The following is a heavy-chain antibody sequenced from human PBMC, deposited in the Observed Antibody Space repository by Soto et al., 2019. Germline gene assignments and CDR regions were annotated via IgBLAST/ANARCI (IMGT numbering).Heavy chain of an antibody. V-gene: IGHV3-33*01. CDR3: ARGSAGTDLRDYYYGMDV. CDR1: GFTFSSYG. CDR2: IWYDGSNK. Sequence: GGSLRLSCAASGFTFSSYGMHWVRQAPGKGLEWVAVIWYDGSNKYYADSVKGRFTISRDNSKNTLYLQMNSLRAEDTAVYYCARGSAGTDLRDYYYGMDVWGQGTTVTVSS. D-gene: IGHD1-7*01. J-gene: IGHJ6*02.